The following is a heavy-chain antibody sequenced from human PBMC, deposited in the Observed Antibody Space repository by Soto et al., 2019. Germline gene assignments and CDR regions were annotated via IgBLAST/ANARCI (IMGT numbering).Heavy chain of an antibody. CDR2: IIPIFGTA. Sequence: ASVKVSCKASGGTFSSYAISWVRQAPGQGLEWMGGIIPIFGTANYAQKFQGRVTITADESTSTAYMELSSLRSEDTAVYYCARETPAVTIFGVVMNWFDPWGQGTLVTAPQ. CDR1: GGTFSSYA. J-gene: IGHJ5*02. D-gene: IGHD3-3*01. CDR3: ARETPAVTIFGVVMNWFDP. V-gene: IGHV1-69*13.